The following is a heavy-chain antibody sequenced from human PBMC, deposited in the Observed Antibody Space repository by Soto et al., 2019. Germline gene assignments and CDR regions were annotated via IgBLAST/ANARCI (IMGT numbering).Heavy chain of an antibody. CDR3: ARSLRIPLEEYYYYGMDV. D-gene: IGHD4-17*01. V-gene: IGHV4-59*01. CDR1: GGSISSYY. CDR2: IYYSGST. J-gene: IGHJ6*02. Sequence: PSETLSLTCTVSGGSISSYYWSLIRQPPGKGLECIWYIYYSGSTNYNPSLKSRVTISVDTSKNQFSLKLSSVTAADTAVYYCARSLRIPLEEYYYYGMDVWGQGTSVT.